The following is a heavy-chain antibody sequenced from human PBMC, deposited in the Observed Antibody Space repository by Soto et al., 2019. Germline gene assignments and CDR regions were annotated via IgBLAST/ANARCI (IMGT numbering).Heavy chain of an antibody. CDR2: INSDGSST. CDR1: GFAFSSYW. Sequence: EVQLVESGGGLVQPGGSLRLSCAASGFAFSSYWMHWVRQAPGKGLVWVSRINSDGSSTSYADSVKGRFTISRDNAKNTLYLQMNSLRGEDTAVDYCSRDKMGATADYWGQGSLVTVSS. D-gene: IGHD1-26*01. CDR3: SRDKMGATADY. J-gene: IGHJ4*02. V-gene: IGHV3-74*01.